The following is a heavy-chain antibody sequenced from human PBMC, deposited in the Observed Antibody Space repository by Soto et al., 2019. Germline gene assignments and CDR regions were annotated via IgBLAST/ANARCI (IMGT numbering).Heavy chain of an antibody. J-gene: IGHJ3*02. CDR2: IYYSGST. CDR3: SREGVLRLLEWLANDAFDI. D-gene: IGHD3-3*01. CDR1: GGSISTGDYY. V-gene: IGHV4-30-4*01. Sequence: QVQLQESGPGLVKPSQTLSLTCTVSGGSISTGDYYWSWIRQPPGKGLEWLGYIYYSGSTYYNPSPQSRVTISVDTSKNQCSLKLSSVTAADTAVYYCSREGVLRLLEWLANDAFDIWGQGTMVTVSS.